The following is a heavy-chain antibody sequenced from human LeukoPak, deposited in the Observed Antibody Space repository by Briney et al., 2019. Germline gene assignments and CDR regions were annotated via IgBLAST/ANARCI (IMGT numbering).Heavy chain of an antibody. CDR3: AKGSSSGWYDSFDD. Sequence: GGSLRLSCEASGFTFNSYAMSWVRQAPGKGLEWVSAMSGSGGSTYHADSVKGRVTISRDNSKNTLYLEMNSLRAEDTAVYYCAKGSSSGWYDSFDDWGQGTLVTVSS. CDR1: GFTFNSYA. D-gene: IGHD6-19*01. J-gene: IGHJ4*02. CDR2: MSGSGGST. V-gene: IGHV3-23*01.